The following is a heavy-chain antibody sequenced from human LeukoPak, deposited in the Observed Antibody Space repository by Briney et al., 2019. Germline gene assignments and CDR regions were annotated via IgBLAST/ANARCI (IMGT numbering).Heavy chain of an antibody. D-gene: IGHD1-26*01. CDR2: MYYSGST. CDR1: GGSFSGYY. V-gene: IGHV4-34*01. J-gene: IGHJ4*02. Sequence: SETLSLTCAVYGGSFSGYYWSWIRQPPGKGLEWIGSMYYSGSTYYNSSLKSRVTMSIDTSKNHFSLKLSSVTAADTAMYYCARDFSGSGYYLDYWGQGIPVTVSS. CDR3: ARDFSGSGYYLDY.